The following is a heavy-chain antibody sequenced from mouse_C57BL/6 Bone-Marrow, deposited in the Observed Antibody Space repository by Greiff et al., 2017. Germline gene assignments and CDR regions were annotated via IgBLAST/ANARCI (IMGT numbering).Heavy chain of an antibody. V-gene: IGHV1-54*01. Sequence: QVQLQQSGAELVRPGTSVKVSCEASGYAFTNYLIEWVKQRPGQGLEWIGVINPGSGGTNYNEKFTGKATLTADKSSRTAYMQLSSLTSEDSAVYFCARGRLRRRVFDYRGQGATLTVSS. CDR1: GYAFTNYL. CDR2: INPGSGGT. J-gene: IGHJ2*01. D-gene: IGHD2-4*01. CDR3: ARGRLRRRVFDY.